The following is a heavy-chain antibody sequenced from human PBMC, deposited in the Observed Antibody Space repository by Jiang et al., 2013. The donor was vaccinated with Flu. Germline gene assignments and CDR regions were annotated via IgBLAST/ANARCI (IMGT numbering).Heavy chain of an antibody. Sequence: GLVKPSETLSLTCTVSGYPISSGYYWGWVRQPPGKGLEWIGSISHTGTTYYNPSLKTRLTISLDTSKNQFSLMLTSVTAADTAVYYCATTTGNWGQGTLVTVSS. CDR1: GYPISSGYY. J-gene: IGHJ4*02. D-gene: IGHD3-10*01. CDR2: ISHTGTT. V-gene: IGHV4-38-2*02. CDR3: ATTTGN.